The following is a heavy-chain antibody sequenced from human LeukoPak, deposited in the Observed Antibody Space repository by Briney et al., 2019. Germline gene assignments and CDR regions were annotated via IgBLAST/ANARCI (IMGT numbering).Heavy chain of an antibody. Sequence: PGGSLRLSCAVSGFSFNNYWMSWVRQAPGKGLEWVANIKQDGSEKYYVDSVKGRFSISRDNAKNSLYLQMNSLRAEDTAVYYCARDYDFWSGYLDYWGQGTLVTVS. CDR1: GFSFNNYW. V-gene: IGHV3-7*05. CDR2: IKQDGSEK. CDR3: ARDYDFWSGYLDY. D-gene: IGHD3-3*01. J-gene: IGHJ4*02.